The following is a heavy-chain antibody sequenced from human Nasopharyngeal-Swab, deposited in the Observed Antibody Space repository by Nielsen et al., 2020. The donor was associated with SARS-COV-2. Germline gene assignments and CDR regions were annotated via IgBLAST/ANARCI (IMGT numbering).Heavy chain of an antibody. V-gene: IGHV3-30-3*01. CDR3: ARAPGDGMDV. CDR2: ISYDGSNK. J-gene: IGHJ6*02. Sequence: VRQAPGKGLEWVVVISYDGSNKYYADSVKGRFTISRDNSKNTLYLQMNSLRAEDTAVYYCARAPGDGMDVWGQGTTVTVSS.